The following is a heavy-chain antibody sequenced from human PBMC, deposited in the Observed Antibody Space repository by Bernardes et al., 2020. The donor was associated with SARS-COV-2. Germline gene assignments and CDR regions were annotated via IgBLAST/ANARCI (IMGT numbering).Heavy chain of an antibody. D-gene: IGHD3-9*01. V-gene: IGHV1-24*01. CDR3: ATDLAGYYAAFDI. CDR2: FNPEDGET. Sequence: ASVKVSCKVSGYTLTELSMHWVRQAPGKGLEWMGGFNPEDGETIYAQKFQGRVTMTEDTSTDTAYMELSSLRSEDTAVYYCATDLAGYYAAFDIWGQGTMVTVSS. CDR1: GYTLTELS. J-gene: IGHJ3*02.